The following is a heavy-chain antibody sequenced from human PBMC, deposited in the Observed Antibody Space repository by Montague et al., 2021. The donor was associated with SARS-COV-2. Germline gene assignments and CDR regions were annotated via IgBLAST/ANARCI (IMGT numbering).Heavy chain of an antibody. V-gene: IGHV4-59*01. CDR2: IFYTGST. CDR3: ARAQNICFIANCVNYFDS. CDR1: GGSTSNYY. J-gene: IGHJ4*02. Sequence: SETLSLTCSVSGGSTSNYYWTWIRQSPGKGLQWIGYIFYTGSTKFNPSLKSRVSMSLDTSRNHFSLRLSAVTAADTARYYCARAQNICFIANCVNYFDSWGQGALVTVST. D-gene: IGHD1-1*01.